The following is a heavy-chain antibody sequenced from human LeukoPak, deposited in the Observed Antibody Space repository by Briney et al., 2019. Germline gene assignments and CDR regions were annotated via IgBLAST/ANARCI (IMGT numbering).Heavy chain of an antibody. CDR2: ISAYNGNT. CDR1: GYTFTNYH. Sequence: GASVTVSFKASGYTFTNYHISWVRQAPGQGLEWIGWISAYNGNTNYAQNLQGRVTMTTDTSTSTAYMELRSLRSDDTAVYYCARGPISHYYGSGSYPTWGQGTLVTVSS. V-gene: IGHV1-18*01. CDR3: ARGPISHYYGSGSYPT. D-gene: IGHD3-10*01. J-gene: IGHJ5*02.